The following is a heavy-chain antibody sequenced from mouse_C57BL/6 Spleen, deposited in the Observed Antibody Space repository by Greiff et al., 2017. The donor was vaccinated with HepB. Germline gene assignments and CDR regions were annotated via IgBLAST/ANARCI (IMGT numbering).Heavy chain of an antibody. Sequence: VQLQQSGPGLVQPSQSLSITCTVSGFSFTSYGVHWVRQSPGKGLEWLGVIWRGGSTDYNAAFMSRLSITKDNSKSQVFFKMNSLQADDTAIYYGAKKAEKGGYAMDYWGQGTSVTVSS. CDR1: GFSFTSYG. V-gene: IGHV2-5*01. J-gene: IGHJ4*01. CDR3: AKKAEKGGYAMDY. CDR2: IWRGGST.